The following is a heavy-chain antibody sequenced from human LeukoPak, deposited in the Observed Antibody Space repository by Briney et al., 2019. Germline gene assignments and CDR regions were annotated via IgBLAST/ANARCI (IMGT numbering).Heavy chain of an antibody. J-gene: IGHJ4*02. CDR2: IRYDGSVT. D-gene: IGHD1-26*01. V-gene: IGHV3-30*02. Sequence: PGGSLRLSCVASGFSFSMYGMHWIRQAPGKGLEWVAFIRYDGSVTYYTDSTEGRFTISRDNSKNTLYLEMNSLRVEDTAVYYCAKGRTLVGGSTRSYDYWGQGTLVTVSS. CDR1: GFSFSMYG. CDR3: AKGRTLVGGSTRSYDY.